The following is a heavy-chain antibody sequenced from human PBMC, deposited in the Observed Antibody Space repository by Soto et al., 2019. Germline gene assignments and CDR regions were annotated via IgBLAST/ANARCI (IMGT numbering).Heavy chain of an antibody. CDR3: ARDNGIAARNYYYGMDV. J-gene: IGHJ6*02. D-gene: IGHD6-6*01. Sequence: SETLSLACAVYGGSFSGDYWSWIRQPPGKGRGWIGEINHSGSTNYNPSIKSRVTISVDTHKNQFSLKLSSVTAADTAVYYCARDNGIAARNYYYGMDVWGQGTTVTVS. CDR2: INHSGST. CDR1: GGSFSGDY. V-gene: IGHV4-34*01.